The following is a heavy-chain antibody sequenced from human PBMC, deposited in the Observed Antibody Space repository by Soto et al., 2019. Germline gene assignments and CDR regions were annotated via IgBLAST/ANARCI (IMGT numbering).Heavy chain of an antibody. CDR3: ARRATTARFDS. Sequence: QLQLQESGPGLVKPSETLTLTCSVSGGSISSTTYYWGWIRQPPGQGLEWIGNIYYSGITYYNPSLKSRVTISADTSKSQFSLKLSSVTAADTGVYYCARRATTARFDSWGQGTLVTVSS. CDR2: IYYSGIT. J-gene: IGHJ4*02. CDR1: GGSISSTTYY. D-gene: IGHD4-4*01. V-gene: IGHV4-39*01.